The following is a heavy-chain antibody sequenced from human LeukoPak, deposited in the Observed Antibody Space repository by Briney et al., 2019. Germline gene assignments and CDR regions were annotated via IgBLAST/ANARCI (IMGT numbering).Heavy chain of an antibody. D-gene: IGHD5-24*01. CDR1: GFTLSSYW. J-gene: IGHJ6*02. V-gene: IGHV3-7*01. CDR2: IKQDGSEK. CDR3: ARDTPGDGYYYGMDV. Sequence: GGSLRLSCAASGFTLSSYWMSWVRQAPGKGLEWVANIKQDGSEKNYVDFVKGRFTISRDNAKNSLYLQMNSLRAEDTAVYYCARDTPGDGYYYGMDVWGQGTTVTVSS.